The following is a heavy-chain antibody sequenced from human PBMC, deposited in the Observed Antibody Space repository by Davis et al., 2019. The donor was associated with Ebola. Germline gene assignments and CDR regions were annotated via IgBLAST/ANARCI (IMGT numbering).Heavy chain of an antibody. CDR1: GFTFSSYW. D-gene: IGHD6-13*01. CDR3: ARDPIAAAQHYYYYYGMDV. Sequence: PGGSLRLSCAASGFTFSSYWMSWVRQAPGKGLEWVANIKQDGSEKYYVDSVKGRFTISRDNAKNSLYLQMNSLRAEDTAVYYCARDPIAAAQHYYYYYGMDVWGKGTTVTVSS. V-gene: IGHV3-7*01. J-gene: IGHJ6*04. CDR2: IKQDGSEK.